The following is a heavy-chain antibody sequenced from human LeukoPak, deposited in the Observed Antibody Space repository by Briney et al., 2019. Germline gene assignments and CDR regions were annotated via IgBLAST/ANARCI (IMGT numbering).Heavy chain of an antibody. Sequence: SETLSLTCSVSGDSIISYYWNWLRQSPGKGLEWIGNIHHFGRTEYNSSLRSRVTMFLDSSKNQFSLKLTSVTPTHTAVYYCARGLWTQPGLVPFNYWGQGILVTVSS. CDR1: GDSIISYY. CDR2: IHHFGRT. CDR3: ARGLWTQPGLVPFNY. V-gene: IGHV4-59*01. D-gene: IGHD5-18*01. J-gene: IGHJ4*02.